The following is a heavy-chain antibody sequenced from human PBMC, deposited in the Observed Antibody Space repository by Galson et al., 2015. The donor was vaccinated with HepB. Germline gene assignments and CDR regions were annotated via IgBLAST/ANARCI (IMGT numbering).Heavy chain of an antibody. CDR3: ASKTTMVRGRDYLTGAFDI. V-gene: IGHV3-33*08. D-gene: IGHD3-10*01. CDR1: GFTFSSYG. J-gene: IGHJ3*02. Sequence: SLRLSCAASGFTFSSYGMHWVRQAPGKGLEWVAVIWYDGSNKYYADSVKGRFTISRDNSKNTLYLQMNSLRAEDTAVYYCASKTTMVRGRDYLTGAFDIWGQGTMVTVSS. CDR2: IWYDGSNK.